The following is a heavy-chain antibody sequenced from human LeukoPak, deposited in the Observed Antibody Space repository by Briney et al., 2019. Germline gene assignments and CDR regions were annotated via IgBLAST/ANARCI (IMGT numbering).Heavy chain of an antibody. Sequence: SETLSLTCTVSGGSISSYYWSWIRQPPGRGLEWIGYIYYSGTTNYNPSLKSRVTMSVDTSKNQFSLKLTSVTAADAAVYSCARLNPYVREFDFWGQGTLVTVSS. J-gene: IGHJ4*02. CDR1: GGSISSYY. D-gene: IGHD3-16*01. CDR2: IYYSGTT. V-gene: IGHV4-59*08. CDR3: ARLNPYVREFDF.